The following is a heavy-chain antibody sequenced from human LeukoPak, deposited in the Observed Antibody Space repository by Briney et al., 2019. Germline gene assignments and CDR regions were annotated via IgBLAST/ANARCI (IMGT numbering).Heavy chain of an antibody. J-gene: IGHJ4*02. CDR3: ARGIAARRMGPSDY. V-gene: IGHV1-2*02. CDR2: INPNSGGT. D-gene: IGHD6-6*01. Sequence: ASVKVSCKASGYTFTGYYMHWVRQAPGQGLEWMGWINPNSGGTNYAQKLQGRVTMTRDTSISTAYMELSRLRSDDTAVYYCARGIAARRMGPSDYWGQGTLVTVSS. CDR1: GYTFTGYY.